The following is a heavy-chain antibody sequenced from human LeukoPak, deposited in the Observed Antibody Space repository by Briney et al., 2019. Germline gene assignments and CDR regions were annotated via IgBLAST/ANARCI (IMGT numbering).Heavy chain of an antibody. CDR2: VASRDIVI. CDR3: AKDLSPGHY. Sequence: EGSLRLSCAASGFNLRDYYMSWIRQAPGMGLEWVSYVASRDIVIYYADSVKGRFTISRDDAKNAVYLQMDSLRAGDTAVYFCAKDLSPGHYWGQGILVTVSS. CDR1: GFNLRDYY. J-gene: IGHJ4*02. D-gene: IGHD2/OR15-2a*01. V-gene: IGHV3-11*01.